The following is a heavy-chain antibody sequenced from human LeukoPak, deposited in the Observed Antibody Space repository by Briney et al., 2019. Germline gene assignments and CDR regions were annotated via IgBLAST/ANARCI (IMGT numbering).Heavy chain of an antibody. CDR2: INHSGST. J-gene: IGHJ4*02. CDR1: GVAFSGYY. V-gene: IGHV4-34*01. CDR3: ASTTVATKGADY. Sequence: PSETLSLTCAVYGVAFSGYYWSWIRQPPGKGLEWIGEINHSGSTNYNPSLKSRVTISVDTSKNQFSLKLSSVTAADTAVYYCASTTVATKGADYWGQGTLVTVSS. D-gene: IGHD4-23*01.